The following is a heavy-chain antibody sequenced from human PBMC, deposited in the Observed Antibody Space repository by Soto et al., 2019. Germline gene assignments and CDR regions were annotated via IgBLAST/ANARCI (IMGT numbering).Heavy chain of an antibody. D-gene: IGHD3-16*02. V-gene: IGHV3-23*01. CDR2: ISGSGGST. J-gene: IGHJ4*02. Sequence: EVQLLESGGGLVQPGGSLRLSCAASGFTFSSYAMNWVCQAPGKGLEWVSAISGSGGSTYYADSVKGRITISRDNSKNTLYLQMNSLRAEDTAVYYCAKDSHPPGFGGVIVNLFGYWGQGTLVTVSS. CDR3: AKDSHPPGFGGVIVNLFGY. CDR1: GFTFSSYA.